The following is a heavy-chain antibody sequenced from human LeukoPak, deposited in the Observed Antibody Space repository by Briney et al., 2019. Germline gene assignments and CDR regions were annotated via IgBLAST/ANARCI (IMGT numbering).Heavy chain of an antibody. CDR1: GFTFSSFA. CDR2: ISGSGPNT. J-gene: IGHJ2*01. CDR3: ARPGYCSGGTCSLDWYFDL. D-gene: IGHD2-15*01. V-gene: IGHV3-23*01. Sequence: GGSLRLSCAASGFTFSSFAMSWVRQAPGKGLEWVSTISGSGPNTYYAESVKGRFTISRDSSKNTLSLQLNGLRAEDTAIYYCARPGYCSGGTCSLDWYFDLWGRGTLVTVSS.